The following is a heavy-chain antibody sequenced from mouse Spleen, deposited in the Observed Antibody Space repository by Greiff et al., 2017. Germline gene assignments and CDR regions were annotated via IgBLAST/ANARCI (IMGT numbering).Heavy chain of an antibody. CDR1: GYTFTDYN. Sequence: EVKLMESGPELVKPGASVKIPCKASGYTFTDYNMDWVKQSHGKSLEWIGDINPNNGGTIYNQKFKGKATLTVDKSSSTAYMELRSLTSEDTAVYYCAVSTMITTGAMDYWGQGTSVTVSS. CDR3: AVSTMITTGAMDY. CDR2: INPNNGGT. V-gene: IGHV1-18*01. J-gene: IGHJ4*01. D-gene: IGHD2-4*01.